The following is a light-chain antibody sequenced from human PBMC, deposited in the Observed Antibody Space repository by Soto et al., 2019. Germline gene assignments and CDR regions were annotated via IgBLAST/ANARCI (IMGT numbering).Light chain of an antibody. CDR1: SSDIGAYNF. CDR3: TSWTTSTTMI. J-gene: IGLJ2*01. CDR2: DVN. V-gene: IGLV2-14*03. Sequence: QSVPTQPASVSGSPGQSITISCTGTSSDIGAYNFVSWYQQHPGKAPKLMLYDVNIRPSGVSNRFSGSKSGNTASLTISGLQAGDEADYYCTSWTTSTTMIFGGGTKVTVL.